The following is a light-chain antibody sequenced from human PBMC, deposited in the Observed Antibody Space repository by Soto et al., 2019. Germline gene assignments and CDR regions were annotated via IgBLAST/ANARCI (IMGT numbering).Light chain of an antibody. V-gene: IGKV1-5*03. CDR2: KAS. J-gene: IGKJ4*01. CDR3: QQYNDYPLT. CDR1: QRISSA. Sequence: DIPMTQSPSTLSASVGDRVTITCRASQRISSALAWYQYKPGIAPKILIYKASTLQSGVPSRFSGSGYGTDFTLTISSLQPDDFATYYCQQYNDYPLTFGGGTKLEIK.